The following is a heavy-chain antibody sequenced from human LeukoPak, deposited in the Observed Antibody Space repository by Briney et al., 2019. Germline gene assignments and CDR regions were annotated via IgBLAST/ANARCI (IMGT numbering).Heavy chain of an antibody. J-gene: IGHJ4*02. CDR3: ARDTSEGATIDY. CDR2: IYTSGST. V-gene: IGHV4-61*02. CDR1: GGSISSGSHY. D-gene: IGHD1-26*01. Sequence: SQTLSLTCTVSGGSISSGSHYWSWIRQPAGKGLEWIGRIYTSGSTNYNPSLKSRVTISVDTSKNQFSLKLSSVTAADTAVYYCARDTSEGATIDYWGQGTLVTVSS.